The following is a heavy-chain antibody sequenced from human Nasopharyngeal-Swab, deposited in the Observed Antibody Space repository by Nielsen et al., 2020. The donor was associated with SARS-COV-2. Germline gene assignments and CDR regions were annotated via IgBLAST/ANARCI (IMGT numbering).Heavy chain of an antibody. CDR1: GFTFSIYA. J-gene: IGHJ4*02. D-gene: IGHD5-18*01. CDR3: AKDQGYGYGATDS. Sequence: GESLKISCAASGFTFSIYAMTWVRQAPGKGLEWVSVITDSGDSTYYADSVKGRFTISRDNSKNTLYLQMNSLRADDTALYYCAKDQGYGYGATDSWGQGTLVTVSS. CDR2: ITDSGDST. V-gene: IGHV3-23*01.